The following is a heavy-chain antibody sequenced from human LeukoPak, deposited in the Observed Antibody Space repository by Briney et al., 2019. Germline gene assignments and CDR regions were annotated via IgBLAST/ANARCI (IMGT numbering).Heavy chain of an antibody. V-gene: IGHV3-74*01. D-gene: IGHD3-3*01. Sequence: GGSLRLSCAASEFTFGSYWMHWVRQAPGKGLVWVSHINTDGTTTNYADSVKGRFSTSRDNSKNTLYLQMNSLRAEDTAVYYCARDSLKTIFGVAPLGYWGQGTLVTVSS. CDR2: INTDGTTT. CDR1: EFTFGSYW. CDR3: ARDSLKTIFGVAPLGY. J-gene: IGHJ4*02.